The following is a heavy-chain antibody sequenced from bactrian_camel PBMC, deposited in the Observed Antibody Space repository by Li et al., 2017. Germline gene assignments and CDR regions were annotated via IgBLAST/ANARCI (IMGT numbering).Heavy chain of an antibody. CDR3: TPGVY. CDR2: IARDGST. V-gene: IGHV3S53*01. J-gene: IGHJ4*01. CDR1: GNFYCPYA. Sequence: HVQLVESGGDSVQAGGSLTLSCAASGNFYCPYAMSWYRQAQGKEREFFSSIARDGSTSYADSVKGRFTISQDIAKTMVYLQMNSLKTEDTARYYCTPGVYWGQGTQVTVS. D-gene: IGHD5*01.